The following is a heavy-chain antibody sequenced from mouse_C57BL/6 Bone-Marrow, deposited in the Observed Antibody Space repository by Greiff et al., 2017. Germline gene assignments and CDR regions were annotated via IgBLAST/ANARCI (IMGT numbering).Heavy chain of an antibody. Sequence: VQLQQSGAELVRPGASVKLSCTASGFNINDDYMHWVKQRPEQGLEWIGWIDPENGDTEYASKFQGKATITADTSSNTAYLQLSSLTSEDSAVYYCTTLYYPLHYWGQGTTLTVAS. CDR2: IDPENGDT. CDR3: TTLYYPLHY. V-gene: IGHV14-4*01. J-gene: IGHJ2*01. CDR1: GFNINDDY. D-gene: IGHD1-1*01.